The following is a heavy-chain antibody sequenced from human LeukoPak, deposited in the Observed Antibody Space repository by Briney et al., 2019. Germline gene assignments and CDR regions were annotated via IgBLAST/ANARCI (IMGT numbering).Heavy chain of an antibody. CDR1: GCTFSSYA. J-gene: IGHJ3*01. Sequence: GRSLRLSCVASGCTFSSYAMHWGRQAPGKRLEYVSAISINGGSTFYANSVKGRFTISRHNSMNTLFLQMRSLRAEDMAVYYCARARDGYNAFDLWGQGTMVTVSS. CDR3: ARARDGYNAFDL. CDR2: ISINGGST. V-gene: IGHV3-64*01. D-gene: IGHD5-24*01.